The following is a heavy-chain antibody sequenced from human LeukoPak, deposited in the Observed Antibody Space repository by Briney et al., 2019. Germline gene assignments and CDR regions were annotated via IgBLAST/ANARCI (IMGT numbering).Heavy chain of an antibody. V-gene: IGHV4-61*02. Sequence: PSETLSLTCTVSGGSISSGSYYWSWIRQPAGKGLEWIGRIYTSGSTNYNPSLKSRVTISVDTSKNQFSLTLSSVTAADTAVYYCARDIPLYCTNGVCPFSDYYYYMDAWGKGTTVTVSS. D-gene: IGHD2-8*01. J-gene: IGHJ6*03. CDR1: GGSISSGSYY. CDR2: IYTSGST. CDR3: ARDIPLYCTNGVCPFSDYYYYMDA.